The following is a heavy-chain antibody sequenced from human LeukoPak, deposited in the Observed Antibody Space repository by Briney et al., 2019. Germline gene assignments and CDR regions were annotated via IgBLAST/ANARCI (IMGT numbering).Heavy chain of an antibody. Sequence: DSMTVSCKASGYTFTGYYMHWVRQAPGQGLEWMGWINPNSGGTNYAQKFQDRVTMSTDTSITTAYMELNSLRSDDTAVYYCARITGTAAYWGQGTLVTVSS. D-gene: IGHD1-20*01. V-gene: IGHV1-2*02. CDR3: ARITGTAAY. CDR2: INPNSGGT. J-gene: IGHJ4*02. CDR1: GYTFTGYY.